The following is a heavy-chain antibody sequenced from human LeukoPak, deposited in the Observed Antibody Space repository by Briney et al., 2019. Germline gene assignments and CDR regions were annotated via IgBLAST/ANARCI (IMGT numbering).Heavy chain of an antibody. J-gene: IGHJ4*02. CDR2: IIPIFGTA. V-gene: IGHV1-69*13. CDR1: GGTFSSYA. D-gene: IGHD4-17*01. Sequence: SVKVSCKASGGTFSSYAISWVRQAPGQGLEWMGGIIPIFGTANYAQKFQGRVTITADESTSTAYMELSSLRSEDTAVYYCARVGGEDYGDYEGGYWGQGTLVTVSS. CDR3: ARVGGEDYGDYEGGY.